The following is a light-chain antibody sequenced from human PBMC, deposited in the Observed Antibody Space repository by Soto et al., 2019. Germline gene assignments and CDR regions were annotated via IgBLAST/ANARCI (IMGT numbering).Light chain of an antibody. CDR3: QXYNNWPPEDXIT. CDR1: QSVSSG. V-gene: IGKV3-15*01. Sequence: EIVMTQSPATLSVSPGERATLSCRAGQSVSSGLAWYQQKPGQTPRLLIYAASTRPTGIPARFSGSGSGTEFTLTISSLQSEDFAVYYCQXYNNWPPEDXITFGQGTRLEIK. CDR2: AAS. J-gene: IGKJ5*01.